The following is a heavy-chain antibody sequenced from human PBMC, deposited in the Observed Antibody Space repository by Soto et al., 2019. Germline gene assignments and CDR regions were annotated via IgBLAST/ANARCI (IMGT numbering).Heavy chain of an antibody. J-gene: IGHJ6*02. CDR1: GGTFSSYA. Sequence: SVKVSCKASGGTFSSYAISWVRQAPGQGLEWMGGIIPILGTANYAQKFQGRVTITADKSTSTAYMELSSLRSEDTAVYYCARGYQLQYGMDVWGQGTTVTVSS. V-gene: IGHV1-69*10. CDR2: IIPILGTA. D-gene: IGHD2-2*01. CDR3: ARGYQLQYGMDV.